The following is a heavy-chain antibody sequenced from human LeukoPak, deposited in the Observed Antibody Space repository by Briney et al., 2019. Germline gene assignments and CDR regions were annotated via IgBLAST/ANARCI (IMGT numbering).Heavy chain of an antibody. CDR2: IGGRDDRT. J-gene: IGHJ4*02. Sequence: GGSLRLSCAASGFTFTGHTMTWLRQAPGKGLEWVSIIGGRDDRTYYADFVEGRFTISRDNSKNTLYLHMSRLRAEDTAVYYCAKDPNPLYDLWTGYKWGQGTLVTVSS. CDR1: GFTFTGHT. D-gene: IGHD3-3*01. V-gene: IGHV3-23*01. CDR3: AKDPNPLYDLWTGYK.